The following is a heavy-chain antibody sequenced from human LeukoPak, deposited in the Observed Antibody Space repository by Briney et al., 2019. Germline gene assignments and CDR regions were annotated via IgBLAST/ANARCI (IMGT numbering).Heavy chain of an antibody. J-gene: IGHJ4*02. CDR1: GYTFTGYY. D-gene: IGHD2-2*01. CDR3: ARTRRYCSSTSCPHFDY. Sequence: ASVKVSCKASGYTFTGYYMHWVRQAPGQGLEWMGWINPNSGGTNYAQKFQGRVTMTRDTSISTAYMELSRLRSDDTAVYYCARTRRYCSSTSCPHFDYWGQGTLVTVSS. CDR2: INPNSGGT. V-gene: IGHV1-2*02.